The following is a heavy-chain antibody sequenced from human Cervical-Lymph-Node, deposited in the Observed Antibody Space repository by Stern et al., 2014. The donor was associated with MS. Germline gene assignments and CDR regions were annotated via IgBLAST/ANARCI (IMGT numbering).Heavy chain of an antibody. V-gene: IGHV3-9*01. J-gene: IGHJ4*02. CDR1: GFTFDDYA. CDR2: ISWNSGTI. CDR3: AKVRSSSWWFYFDH. Sequence: EVQLVESGGGLVQPGWSLRLSCAASGFTFDDYAMHWVRQAPGKGLEWVSGISWNSGTIIYADSVKGRFTISRDNAKNSLYLQMTFLRPEDTALYYCAKVRSSSWWFYFDHWGQGTLLTVSS. D-gene: IGHD6-13*01.